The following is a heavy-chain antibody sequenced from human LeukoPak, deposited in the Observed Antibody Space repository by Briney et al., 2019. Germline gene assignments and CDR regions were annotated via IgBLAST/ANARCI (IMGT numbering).Heavy chain of an antibody. CDR2: IYYSGST. D-gene: IGHD1-26*01. V-gene: IGHV4-39*01. Sequence: PSETLSLTCTVSGGSISSSSYYWGWIRQPPGKGLEWIGSIYYSGSTYYNPSLKSRVTISVDTSKNQFSLKLSSVTAADTTVYYCARHGSYYADLDWGQGTLVTVSS. CDR1: GGSISSSSYY. J-gene: IGHJ4*02. CDR3: ARHGSYYADLD.